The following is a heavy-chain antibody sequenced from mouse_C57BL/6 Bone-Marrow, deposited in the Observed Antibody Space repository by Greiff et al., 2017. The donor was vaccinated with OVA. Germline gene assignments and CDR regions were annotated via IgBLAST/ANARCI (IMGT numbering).Heavy chain of an antibody. Sequence: VQLQQSGAELVMPGASVKLSCKASGYTFTSYWMHWVKQRPGQGLEWIGEIDPPDSYTNYNQKFKGKSTLTVDNTSSTSYMQLSSLTSEDSAVYYCARILGQVDYWGQGTTLTVSS. V-gene: IGHV1-69*01. CDR3: ARILGQVDY. CDR1: GYTFTSYW. CDR2: IDPPDSYT. J-gene: IGHJ2*01. D-gene: IGHD3-3*01.